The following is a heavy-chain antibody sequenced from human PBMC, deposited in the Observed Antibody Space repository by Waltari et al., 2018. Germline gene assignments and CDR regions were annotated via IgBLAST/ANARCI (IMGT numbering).Heavy chain of an antibody. Sequence: EVQLVESGGGLVQPGRSLRLSCPAPGFTLGDYAMSWVRQAPGKGLEWVGFIRSKAYGGTTEYAASVKGRFTISRNDSKSIAYLQMNSLKTEDTAVYYCTRGGFGELFFDYWGQGTLVTVSS. J-gene: IGHJ4*02. D-gene: IGHD3-10*01. CDR3: TRGGFGELFFDY. CDR2: IRSKAYGGTT. V-gene: IGHV3-49*04. CDR1: GFTLGDYA.